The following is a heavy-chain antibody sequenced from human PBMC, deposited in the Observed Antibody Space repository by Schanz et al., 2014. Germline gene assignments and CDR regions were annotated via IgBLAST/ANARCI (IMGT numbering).Heavy chain of an antibody. V-gene: IGHV1-18*04. D-gene: IGHD3-22*01. CDR2: ISAYNGNM. CDR1: GYSFNLFG. J-gene: IGHJ4*02. Sequence: QVQLVQSGAEVQKPGASVMLSCKTSGYSFNLFGVSWVRQAPGQGLEWMGWISAYNGNMNYAPKFQGRVTMTTDTSTSTAYMELRNLRSEDTAVYYCARAGQDYSDSSGYATYYFGNWGQGTLVTVSS. CDR3: ARAGQDYSDSSGYATYYFGN.